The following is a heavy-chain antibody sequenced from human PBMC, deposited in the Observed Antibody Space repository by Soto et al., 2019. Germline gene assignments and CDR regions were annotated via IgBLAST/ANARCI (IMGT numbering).Heavy chain of an antibody. J-gene: IGHJ4*02. V-gene: IGHV3-30-3*01. CDR3: ARDQTGITTTGGGRIDH. CDR2: VSFDGSNK. D-gene: IGHD1-20*01. Sequence: QVQLVESGGGVVHPGRSLRLACAAAGFTFSTHAMHWVRQAPGKGLECVAIVSFDGSNKYYADSVKGRFTISRDNSKNTLYLQMSGLTPEDTAVYYCARDQTGITTTGGGRIDHWGQGTLVTVSS. CDR1: GFTFSTHA.